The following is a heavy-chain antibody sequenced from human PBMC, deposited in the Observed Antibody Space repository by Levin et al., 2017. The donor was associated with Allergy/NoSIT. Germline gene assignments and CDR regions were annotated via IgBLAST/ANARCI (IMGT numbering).Heavy chain of an antibody. J-gene: IGHJ4*02. CDR3: TTDPPRWWGSGWYPFLGY. CDR1: GFTFSNAW. D-gene: IGHD6-19*01. Sequence: GGSLRLSCAASGFTFSNAWMSWVRQAPGKGLEWVGRIKSKTDGGTTDYAAPVKGRFTISRDDSKNTLYLQMNSLKTEDTAVYYCTTDPPRWWGSGWYPFLGYWGQGTLVTVSS. CDR2: IKSKTDGGTT. V-gene: IGHV3-15*01.